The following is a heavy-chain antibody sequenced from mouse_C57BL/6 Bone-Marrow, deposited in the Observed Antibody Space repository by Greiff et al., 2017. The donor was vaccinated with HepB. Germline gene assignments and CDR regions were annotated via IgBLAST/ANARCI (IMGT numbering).Heavy chain of an antibody. CDR3: ARHEPAQIYYYGSSYAY. Sequence: EVMLVESGGDLVNPGGSLKLSCAASGFTFSSYGMSWVRQTPDKRLEWVATISSGGSYTYYPDSVKGRFTISRDNAKNTLYLQMSSLKSEDTAMYYCARHEPAQIYYYGSSYAYWGQGTLVTVSA. J-gene: IGHJ3*01. CDR2: ISSGGSYT. CDR1: GFTFSSYG. D-gene: IGHD1-1*01. V-gene: IGHV5-6*01.